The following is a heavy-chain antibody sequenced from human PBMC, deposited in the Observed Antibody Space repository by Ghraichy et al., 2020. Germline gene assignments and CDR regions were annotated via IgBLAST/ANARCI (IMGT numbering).Heavy chain of an antibody. CDR1: GFSFSGYN. V-gene: IGHV3-48*02. CDR2: ITSSSRTI. J-gene: IGHJ6*02. D-gene: IGHD4-23*01. CDR3: AGASTVVRFYYYAGMDV. Sequence: LSLTCVGSGFSFSGYNMNWVRQSPGKGLEWVSYITSSSRTIFYADSVKGRFTISRDNAQNSLYLQMNSLRDEDTAVYYCAGASTVVRFYYYAGMDVWGQGTTVTVSS.